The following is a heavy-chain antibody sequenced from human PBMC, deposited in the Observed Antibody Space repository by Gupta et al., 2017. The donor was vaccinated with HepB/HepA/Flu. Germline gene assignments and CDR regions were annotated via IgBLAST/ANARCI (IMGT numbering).Heavy chain of an antibody. Sequence: VHLVESGGGLVQPGGSLRLHLAASGFGISSSPIHWVRQAPGKGLEGGAVMWYDGSSEYYANSVNGRFTVARDIAKNTHYPQMDNLKAEDTALYYGARVQRFDRWYFDYWGQGTLVTVSS. CDR3: ARVQRFDRWYFDY. D-gene: IGHD3-9*01. CDR1: GFGISSSP. CDR2: MWYDGSSE. V-gene: IGHV3-33*01. J-gene: IGHJ4*02.